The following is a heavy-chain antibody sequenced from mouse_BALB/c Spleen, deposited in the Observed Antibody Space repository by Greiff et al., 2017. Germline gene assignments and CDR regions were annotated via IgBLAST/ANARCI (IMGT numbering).Heavy chain of an antibody. Sequence: EVKLMESGPGLVKPSQSLSLTCSVTGYSITSGYYWNWIRQFPGNKLEWMGYISYDGSNNYNPSLKNRISITRDTSKNQFFLKLNSVTTEDTATYYCAREEDYYGSSPLAYWGQGTLVTVSA. CDR2: ISYDGSN. J-gene: IGHJ3*01. V-gene: IGHV3-6*02. D-gene: IGHD1-1*01. CDR1: GYSITSGYY. CDR3: AREEDYYGSSPLAY.